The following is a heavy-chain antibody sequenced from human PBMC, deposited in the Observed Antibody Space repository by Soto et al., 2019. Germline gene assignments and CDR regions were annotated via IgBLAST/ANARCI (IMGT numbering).Heavy chain of an antibody. CDR2: INHSGST. Sequence: SETLSLTCAVYGGSFSGYYWSWIRQPPGKGLEWIGEINHSGSTNYNPSLKSRVTISVDRSKNQFSLKLSSVTAADTAVYYCARDARAVAGKRHQNGYYYYGMDVWGQGTTVTVSS. CDR3: ARDARAVAGKRHQNGYYYYGMDV. J-gene: IGHJ6*02. CDR1: GGSFSGYY. V-gene: IGHV4-34*01. D-gene: IGHD6-19*01.